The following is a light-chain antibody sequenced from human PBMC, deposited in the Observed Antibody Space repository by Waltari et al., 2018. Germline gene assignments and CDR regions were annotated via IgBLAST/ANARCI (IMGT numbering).Light chain of an antibody. CDR3: QQYDTTPLT. Sequence: DIVMTQSPDSLAVSLGDRATINCKSSQSLLFSSNNKNYLAWYQQKPGQPPKLLIYWASNRETGVPGRFGGSGSGTDFTRTIRSLQTEDVGVYYCQQYDTTPLTFGGVTKVEIK. CDR2: WAS. CDR1: QSLLFSSNNKNY. V-gene: IGKV4-1*01. J-gene: IGKJ4*01.